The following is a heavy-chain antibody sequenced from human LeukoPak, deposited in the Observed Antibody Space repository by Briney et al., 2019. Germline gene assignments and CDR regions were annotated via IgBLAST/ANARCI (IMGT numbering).Heavy chain of an antibody. J-gene: IGHJ3*02. CDR3: AKGLGYCSSTSCYATGAFDI. CDR1: GYTFTSNY. CDR2: ISPSGGST. Sequence: GASVKVSCKAFGYTFTSNYMHWVRQAPGQGPEWMGVISPSGGSTTYAQKFQGRVTLTRDMSTSTDYLELSSLRSEDTAVYYCAKGLGYCSSTSCYATGAFDIWGQGTMVTVSS. V-gene: IGHV1-46*01. D-gene: IGHD2-2*01.